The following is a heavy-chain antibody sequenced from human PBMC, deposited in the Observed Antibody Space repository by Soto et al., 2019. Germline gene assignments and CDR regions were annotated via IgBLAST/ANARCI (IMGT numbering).Heavy chain of an antibody. CDR3: VRYCSTTLCNGVATRSFDY. CDR1: RFTFSTYE. Sequence: GGSLRLSCAASRFTFSTYEMNWVRQAPGKGLEWVSYISTSGSTVYYADSVKGRFTISRDNTRNSLYLQMNSLRDEDTALYYCVRYCSTTLCNGVATRSFDYWGQGTLVTVSS. CDR2: ISTSGSTV. J-gene: IGHJ4*02. D-gene: IGHD2-2*01. V-gene: IGHV3-48*03.